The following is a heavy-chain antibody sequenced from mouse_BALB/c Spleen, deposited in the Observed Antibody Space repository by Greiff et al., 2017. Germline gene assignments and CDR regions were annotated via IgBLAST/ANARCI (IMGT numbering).Heavy chain of an antibody. CDR2: IDPETGGT. Sequence: QVQLQQSGAELVRPGASVTLSCKASGYTFTDYEMHWVKQTPVHGLEWIGAIDPETGGTAYNQKFKGKATLTADKSSSTAYMELRSLTSEDSAVYYCTKGYAMDYWGQGTSVTVSS. V-gene: IGHV1-15*01. CDR1: GYTFTDYE. CDR3: TKGYAMDY. J-gene: IGHJ4*01.